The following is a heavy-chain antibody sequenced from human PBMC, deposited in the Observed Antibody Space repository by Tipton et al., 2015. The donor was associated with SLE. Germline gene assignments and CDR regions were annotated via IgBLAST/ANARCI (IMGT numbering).Heavy chain of an antibody. V-gene: IGHV3-7*01. D-gene: IGHD6-13*01. J-gene: IGHJ4*02. CDR1: GFTLSSSW. CDR3: ARDDYSSSSGYFDY. CDR2: IKQDGSEK. Sequence: GSLRLSCAASGFTLSSSWMSWVRQAPGKGLEWVANIKQDGSEKYYVDSVKGRFTISRDNAKNSLYLQMNSLRAEDTAVYYCARDDYSSSSGYFDYWGQGTLVTVSS.